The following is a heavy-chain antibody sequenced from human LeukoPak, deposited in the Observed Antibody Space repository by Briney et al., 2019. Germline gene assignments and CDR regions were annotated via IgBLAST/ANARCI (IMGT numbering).Heavy chain of an antibody. V-gene: IGHV3-33*01. CDR1: GFTFSSYG. J-gene: IGHJ5*02. CDR2: IWYDGSNK. CDR3: ARVGGILTGYNWFDP. D-gene: IGHD3-9*01. Sequence: PGLSLRLSCAASGFTFSSYGMHWVRQAPGKGLEWVAVIWYDGSNKYYADSVKGRFTIPRDNSKNTLCLQMNSLRAEDTAVYYCARVGGILTGYNWFDPWGQGTLVTVPS.